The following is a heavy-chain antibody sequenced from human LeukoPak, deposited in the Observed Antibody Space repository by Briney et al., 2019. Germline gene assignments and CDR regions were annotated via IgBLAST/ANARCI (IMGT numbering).Heavy chain of an antibody. D-gene: IGHD4-17*01. Sequence: GGSLRLSCAASGFTFSSYAMHWVRQAPGKGLEWVAVISYDGSNKYYADSVKGRFTISRDSSKNTLYLQMNSLRAEDTAVYYCARGLYGDYFFDYWGQGTLVTVSS. CDR1: GFTFSSYA. CDR3: ARGLYGDYFFDY. J-gene: IGHJ4*02. CDR2: ISYDGSNK. V-gene: IGHV3-30-3*01.